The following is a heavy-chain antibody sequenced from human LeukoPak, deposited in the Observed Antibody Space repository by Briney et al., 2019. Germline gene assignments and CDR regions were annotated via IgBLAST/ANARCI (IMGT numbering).Heavy chain of an antibody. D-gene: IGHD2-15*01. CDR3: ARGHCRGGSCYGYRNWFDP. J-gene: IGHJ5*02. V-gene: IGHV1-69*05. CDR2: IIPIFGTA. Sequence: GASVKVSCKASGGTFSSYAISWVRQAPGQGLEWMGGIIPIFGTANYAQKFQGRVTITTDESTSTAYMELSSLRSEDTAVYYCARGHCRGGSCYGYRNWFDPWGQGTLVTVSS. CDR1: GGTFSSYA.